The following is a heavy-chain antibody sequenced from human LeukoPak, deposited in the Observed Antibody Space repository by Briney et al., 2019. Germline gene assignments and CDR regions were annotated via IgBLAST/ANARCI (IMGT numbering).Heavy chain of an antibody. Sequence: GGSLRLSCAASGFTFDDYAMHWVRQAPGEGLEWVSGISWNSGSIGYAASVKGRFTISRDNAKNSLYLQMNSLRAEDTALYYCAKGRGFTVAGTPASWGQGTLVTVSS. D-gene: IGHD6-19*01. V-gene: IGHV3-9*01. CDR3: AKGRGFTVAGTPAS. CDR2: ISWNSGSI. CDR1: GFTFDDYA. J-gene: IGHJ4*02.